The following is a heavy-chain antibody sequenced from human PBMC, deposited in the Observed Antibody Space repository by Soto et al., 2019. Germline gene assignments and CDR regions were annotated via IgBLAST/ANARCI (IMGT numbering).Heavy chain of an antibody. CDR1: GGTFSSYA. CDR3: ARAQRIHYGSGHNFDY. V-gene: IGHV1-69*01. D-gene: IGHD3-10*01. Sequence: QVQLVQSGAEVKKPGSSVKVSCKASGGTFSSYAISWVRQAPGQGLEWMGGIIPIFGTANYAQKFQGRVTIPADESTSTAYMELSSLRSEATAVYYCARAQRIHYGSGHNFDYWGQGTLVTVSS. CDR2: IIPIFGTA. J-gene: IGHJ4*02.